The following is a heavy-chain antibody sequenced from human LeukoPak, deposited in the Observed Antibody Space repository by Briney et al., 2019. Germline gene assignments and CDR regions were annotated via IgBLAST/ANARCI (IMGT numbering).Heavy chain of an antibody. CDR2: INHRGTT. CDR1: GGSFSAYY. D-gene: IGHD1-26*01. V-gene: IGHV4-34*01. J-gene: IGHJ4*02. CDR3: ARLPYSGNYPPSNAERFDS. Sequence: PSETLSLTCAVYGGSFSAYYWSWIRQPPGKGLEWIGEINHRGTTDYNPSLKSRVTISVDTSKNQFSLNLRSVTAVDTAVYYCARLPYSGNYPPSNAERFDSWGQGTLVTVSS.